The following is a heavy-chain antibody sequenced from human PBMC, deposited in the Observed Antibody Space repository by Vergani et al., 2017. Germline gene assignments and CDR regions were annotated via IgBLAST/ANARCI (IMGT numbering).Heavy chain of an antibody. CDR2: INHSGST. J-gene: IGHJ6*02. V-gene: IGHV4-59*12. CDR1: GGSISSYY. D-gene: IGHD5-12*01. Sequence: QVQLQESGPGLVKPSETLYLTCTVSGGSISSYYWSWIRQPPGKGLEGIGEINHSGSTNYNPSLKSRVTISVDTSKNQFSLKLSSVTAADTAVYYCARAVATARSYGMDVWGQGTTVTVSS. CDR3: ARAVATARSYGMDV.